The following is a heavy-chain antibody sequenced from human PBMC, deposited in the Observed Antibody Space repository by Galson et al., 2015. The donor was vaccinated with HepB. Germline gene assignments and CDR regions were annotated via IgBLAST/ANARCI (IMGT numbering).Heavy chain of an antibody. CDR1: GFTFSDYY. D-gene: IGHD5-12*01. CDR2: ISSSSDII. J-gene: IGHJ4*02. Sequence: SLRLSCAASGFTFSDYYMSWIRQAPGKGLEWVSYISSSSDIIYYADSVKGRFTISRDNAKNSLYLQLSSLRAEDTAVYYCARTSDYASFDYWGRGTLVTISS. CDR3: ARTSDYASFDY. V-gene: IGHV3-11*04.